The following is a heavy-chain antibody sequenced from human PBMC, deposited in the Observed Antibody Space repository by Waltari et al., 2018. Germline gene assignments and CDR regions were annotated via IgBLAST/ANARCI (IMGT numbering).Heavy chain of an antibody. D-gene: IGHD6-6*01. CDR2: IYYSGST. Sequence: QLQLQESGPGLVKPSETLSLTCTVSGGSISSSSYYWGWIRQPPGKGLEWIGSIYYSGSTYYNPSLKSRVTISVDTSKNQCALKLSSVTAADTAVYYCARDPSGIAARPVDYWGQGTLVTVSS. CDR1: GGSISSSSYY. V-gene: IGHV4-39*07. CDR3: ARDPSGIAARPVDY. J-gene: IGHJ4*02.